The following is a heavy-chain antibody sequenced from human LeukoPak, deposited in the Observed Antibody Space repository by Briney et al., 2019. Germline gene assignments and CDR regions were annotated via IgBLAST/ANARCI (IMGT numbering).Heavy chain of an antibody. J-gene: IGHJ5*02. V-gene: IGHV4-34*01. CDR3: ARGRGYLVDP. CDR1: GGSFSGYY. D-gene: IGHD6-13*01. CDR2: INHSGST. Sequence: PSETLSLTCAVYGGSFSGYYWSWIRQPPGKGLEWIGEINHSGSTNYNPSLESRVTISVDTSKNQFSLKLSSVTAVDTAVYYCARGRGYLVDPWGQGTLVTVSS.